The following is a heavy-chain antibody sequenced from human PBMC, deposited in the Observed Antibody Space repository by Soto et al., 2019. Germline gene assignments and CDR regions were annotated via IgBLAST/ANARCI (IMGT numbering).Heavy chain of an antibody. V-gene: IGHV4-4*02. Sequence: QVQLQESGPGLVKPSGTLSLTCAVSGVSIGSHDWWTWVRQPPGKGLEWIGESHQSGNTNYNSSLERRVTISLDKSKTHFSLQLSSVTVADTAMYYCATRDTGRVYWGQGTLVTVSS. CDR3: ATRDTGRVY. J-gene: IGHJ4*02. CDR1: GVSIGSHDW. CDR2: SHQSGNT. D-gene: IGHD5-18*01.